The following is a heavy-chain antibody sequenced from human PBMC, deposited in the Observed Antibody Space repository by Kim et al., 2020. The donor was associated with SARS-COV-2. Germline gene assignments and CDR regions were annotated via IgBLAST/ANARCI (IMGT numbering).Heavy chain of an antibody. Sequence: YGQKFQGRVTMTRDTSTSTVYMELSSLRSEDTAVYYCARVATGIYYYMDVWGKGTTVTVSS. D-gene: IGHD1-26*01. J-gene: IGHJ6*03. V-gene: IGHV1-46*01. CDR3: ARVATGIYYYMDV.